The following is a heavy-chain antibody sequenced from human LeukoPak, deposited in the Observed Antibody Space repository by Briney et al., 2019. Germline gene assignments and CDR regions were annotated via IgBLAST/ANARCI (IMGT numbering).Heavy chain of an antibody. CDR3: AKDHLYYGSDY. D-gene: IGHD3-10*01. CDR2: IRYDGSNK. J-gene: IGHJ4*02. V-gene: IGHV3-30*02. CDR1: GFTFSSYA. Sequence: QTGGSLRLSCAASGFTFSSYAMHWVRQAPGKGLEWVAFIRYDGSNKYYADSVKGRFTISRDNSKNTLYMQMNRLRVEDTAVYYCAKDHLYYGSDYWGQGTLVTVSS.